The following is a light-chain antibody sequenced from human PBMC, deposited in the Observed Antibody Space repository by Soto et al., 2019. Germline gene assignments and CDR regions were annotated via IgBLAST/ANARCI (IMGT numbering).Light chain of an antibody. CDR3: PSYAVGINVV. CDR2: EVN. Sequence: QSVLTQPPSASGSPGQSVTISCTGTSSDVGYYNYVSWYQQHPGKAPKLIIYEVNKRPSGVPDRFSGSKSGNTASLTVSGLQAEDEAEYYCPSYAVGINVVFGGGTQLTVL. V-gene: IGLV2-8*01. CDR1: SSDVGYYNY. J-gene: IGLJ2*01.